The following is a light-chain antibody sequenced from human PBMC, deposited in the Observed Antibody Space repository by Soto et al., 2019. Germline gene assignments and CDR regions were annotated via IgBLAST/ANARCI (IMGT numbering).Light chain of an antibody. CDR3: QQYNNWTLT. J-gene: IGKJ4*01. V-gene: IGKV3-15*01. CDR2: GVS. CDR1: QSVSSK. Sequence: EIVMTQSPATLSVSPGERATLSCRASQSVSSKLAWFQQKPGQAPSLLIYGVSTRATGVPVRFSGSGSGTEFTLTINSLQSEDFAVYYCQQYNNWTLTFGGGT.